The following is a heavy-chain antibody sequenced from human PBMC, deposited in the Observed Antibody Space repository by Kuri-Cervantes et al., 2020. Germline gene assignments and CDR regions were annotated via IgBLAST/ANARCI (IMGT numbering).Heavy chain of an antibody. D-gene: IGHD3-10*01. J-gene: IGHJ5*02. CDR2: ISYDGSNK. CDR3: AKDLDRGLLWFGELPWNWFDP. CDR1: GFTFSSYG. V-gene: IGHV3-30*18. Sequence: GESLKISCAASGFTFSSYGMHWVRQAPGKGLEWVAVISYDGSNKYYADSVKGRFTISRVNSKNTLYLQMNSLRAEDTAVYYCAKDLDRGLLWFGELPWNWFDPWGQGTLVTVSS.